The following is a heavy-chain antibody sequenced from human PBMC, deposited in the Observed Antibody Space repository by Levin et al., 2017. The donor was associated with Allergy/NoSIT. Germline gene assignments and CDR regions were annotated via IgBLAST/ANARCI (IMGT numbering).Heavy chain of an antibody. CDR2: VYPPDSDT. CDR1: GYYFISYW. Sequence: AGGSLRLSCQGSGYYFISYWIAWVRQMPGKGLEWMGSVYPPDSDTTYSPSFLGQVTISVDKSLRTAYLQWSSLKPSDTAVYYCAKIDSDPDYGLHVWGQGTTVIVSS. D-gene: IGHD3-10*01. J-gene: IGHJ6*02. V-gene: IGHV5-51*01. CDR3: AKIDSDPDYGLHV.